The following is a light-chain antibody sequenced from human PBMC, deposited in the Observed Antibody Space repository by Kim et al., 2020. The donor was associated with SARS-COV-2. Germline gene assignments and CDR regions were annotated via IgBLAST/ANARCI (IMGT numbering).Light chain of an antibody. J-gene: IGKJ2*01. CDR3: QQYNSYT. Sequence: TLSASGGDRVTITCRASQSISSWLAWYQQKPGKAPKLLIYDASSLESGVPSRFSGSGSGTEFTLTISSLQPDDFATYYCQQYNSYTFCQGTKLEI. CDR1: QSISSW. CDR2: DAS. V-gene: IGKV1-5*01.